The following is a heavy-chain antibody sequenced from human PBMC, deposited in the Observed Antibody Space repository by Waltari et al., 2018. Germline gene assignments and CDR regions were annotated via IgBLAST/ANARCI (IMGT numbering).Heavy chain of an antibody. CDR1: GFTFSRYN. Sequence: EVQLVESGGGLVQPGESLRLSCAASGFTFSRYNMNWVRQAPGKGLEWVSYISSSTTTYYADYVKGRFTISRDNAKNSLYLQMNSLRAEDTALYYCARGRDGYIQDVFDIWGQGTMVSVSS. CDR2: ISSSTTT. CDR3: ARGRDGYIQDVFDI. D-gene: IGHD5-12*01. J-gene: IGHJ3*02. V-gene: IGHV3-48*01.